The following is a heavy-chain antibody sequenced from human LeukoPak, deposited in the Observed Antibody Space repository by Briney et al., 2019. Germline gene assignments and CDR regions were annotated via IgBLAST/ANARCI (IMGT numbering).Heavy chain of an antibody. V-gene: IGHV1-69*05. CDR3: ARVLYYDSSGYYY. CDR1: GGTFSSYA. Sequence: ASVKVSCKASGGTFSSYAISWVRQAPGQGLEWMGRIIPIFGTANYAQKIQGRVTITTDESTSTAYMELSSLRSEDTAVYYCARVLYYDSSGYYYWGQGTLVTVSS. D-gene: IGHD3-22*01. CDR2: IIPIFGTA. J-gene: IGHJ4*02.